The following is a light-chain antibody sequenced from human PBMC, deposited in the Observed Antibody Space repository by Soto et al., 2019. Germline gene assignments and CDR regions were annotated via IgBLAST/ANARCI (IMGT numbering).Light chain of an antibody. CDR2: EVS. CDR3: CSHAGSSTGV. J-gene: IGLJ3*02. V-gene: IGLV2-11*01. CDR1: SSDIGAYDY. Sequence: QSALTQPRSVSGSPGQSVTISCTGTSSDIGAYDYVSWYQQHPGRAPNVIIYEVSERPSGVPDRFSGSKSGNTASLTISGLQAEDEADYYCCSHAGSSTGVFGAGTQLTVL.